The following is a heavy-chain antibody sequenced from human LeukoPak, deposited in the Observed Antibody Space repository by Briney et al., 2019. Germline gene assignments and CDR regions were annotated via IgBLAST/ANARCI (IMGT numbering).Heavy chain of an antibody. CDR3: AVYSYGYILP. CDR2: IILIFGTA. V-gene: IGHV1-69*01. CDR1: GGTFSSYA. J-gene: IGHJ5*02. Sequence: SVKVSCKASGGTFSSYAISWVRQAPGQGLEWMGGIILIFGTANYAQKFQGRVTITADESTSTAYMELSSLRSEDTAVYYCAVYSYGYILPWGQGTLVTVSS. D-gene: IGHD5-18*01.